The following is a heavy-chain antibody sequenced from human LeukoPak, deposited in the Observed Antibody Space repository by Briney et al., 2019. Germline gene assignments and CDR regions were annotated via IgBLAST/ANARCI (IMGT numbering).Heavy chain of an antibody. D-gene: IGHD6-13*01. V-gene: IGHV3-9*01. CDR1: GFTFDDYA. CDR3: AKDRILGYSSSWSPFDY. J-gene: IGHJ4*02. CDR2: ISWNSGSI. Sequence: SGGSLRLSCAASGFTFDDYAMHWDRQAPGKGLEWVSGISWNSGSIGYADSVKGRFTISRDNAKNSLYLQMNSLRAEDTALYYRAKDRILGYSSSWSPFDYWGQGTLVTVSS.